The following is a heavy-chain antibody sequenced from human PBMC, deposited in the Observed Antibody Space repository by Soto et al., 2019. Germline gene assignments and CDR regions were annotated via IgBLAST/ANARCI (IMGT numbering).Heavy chain of an antibody. J-gene: IGHJ6*02. CDR2: IYYSEST. D-gene: IGHD5-18*01. Sequence: SETLSLTCTVSGGSIRSGGYYWSWVRQSPRRGLEWIGNIYYSESTYYNPSLKSRLTISVDTSKNQFSLNLSSVTAADTAVYYCARDRLMATAGTARHYFGLNVWGQGTTVTVS. CDR1: GGSIRSGGYY. V-gene: IGHV4-31*03. CDR3: ARDRLMATAGTARHYFGLNV.